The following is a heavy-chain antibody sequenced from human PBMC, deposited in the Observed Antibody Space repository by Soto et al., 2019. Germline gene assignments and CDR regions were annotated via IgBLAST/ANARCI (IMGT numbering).Heavy chain of an antibody. CDR2: ISYDGSNK. CDR1: GLTFSSSA. V-gene: IGHV3-30*03. Sequence: QVQLVESGGGVVQPGRSLRLSCAASGLTFSSSAMHWVRQAPGNGLEWVALISYDGSNKYYVDSVKGRFTIYRDNSKNTLDLQKNSLREEDTAVYYCSAETKSDFYAMDVWGQGTTVTVSS. CDR3: SAETKSDFYAMDV. J-gene: IGHJ6*02.